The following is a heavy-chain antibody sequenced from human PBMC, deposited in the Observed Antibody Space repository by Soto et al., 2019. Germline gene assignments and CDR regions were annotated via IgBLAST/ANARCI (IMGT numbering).Heavy chain of an antibody. CDR2: IIPIFGTA. CDR1: GGTFSSYA. V-gene: IGHV1-69*13. CDR3: ARDRGTAMVDFDY. Sequence: ASVKVSCKASGGTFSSYAISWVRQAPGQGLEWMGGIIPIFGTANYAQRFQGRVTITADESTSTAYMELSSLRSEDTAVYYCARDRGTAMVDFDYWGQGTLVTVSS. D-gene: IGHD5-18*01. J-gene: IGHJ4*02.